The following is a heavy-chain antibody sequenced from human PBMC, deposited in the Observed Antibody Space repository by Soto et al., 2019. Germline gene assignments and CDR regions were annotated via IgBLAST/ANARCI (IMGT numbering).Heavy chain of an antibody. V-gene: IGHV4-59*01. J-gene: IGHJ4*01. CDR2: IYYSGST. Sequence: SETVSLTCTVSGGSISSYYWSWIRQPPGKGLEWIGYIYYSGSTNYNPSLKSRVTISVDTSKNQFSLKLSSVTAADTAVYYCARLAGRLHPSGADYFDDWGHGTLVGVFS. CDR3: ARLAGRLHPSGADYFDD. D-gene: IGHD6-19*01. CDR1: GGSISSYY.